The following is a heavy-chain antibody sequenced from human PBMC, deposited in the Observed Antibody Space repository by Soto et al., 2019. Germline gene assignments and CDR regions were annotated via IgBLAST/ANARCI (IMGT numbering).Heavy chain of an antibody. Sequence: GGSLRLSCAASGFTFSSYAMSWVRQAPGKGLEWVSAISGSGGSTYYADSVKGRFTISRDNSKNTLYLQMNSLRAEDTAVYYCARFRGGIVVVPKPFDYWGQGTLVTVSS. J-gene: IGHJ4*02. CDR1: GFTFSSYA. D-gene: IGHD3-22*01. CDR3: ARFRGGIVVVPKPFDY. V-gene: IGHV3-23*01. CDR2: ISGSGGST.